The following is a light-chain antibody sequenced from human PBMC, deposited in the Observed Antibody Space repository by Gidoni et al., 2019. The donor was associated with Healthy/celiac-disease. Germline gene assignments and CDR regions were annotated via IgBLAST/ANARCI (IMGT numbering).Light chain of an antibody. CDR2: EVS. J-gene: IGLJ2*01. Sequence: QSALPQPASVSGSPGQSITISCTGTSSDVGGYNYVSWYQPHPGKDPKLMIYEVSNRPSGVPDRFSGSKSGNTASLTISGLQAEDEADYYCSSYTSSSTLVFGGGTKLTVL. CDR1: SSDVGGYNY. CDR3: SSYTSSSTLV. V-gene: IGLV2-14*01.